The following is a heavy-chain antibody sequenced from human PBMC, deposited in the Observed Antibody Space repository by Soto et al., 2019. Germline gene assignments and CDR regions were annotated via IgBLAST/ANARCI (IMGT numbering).Heavy chain of an antibody. CDR3: SRQSPSTSTGYYCIELDE. CDR2: IYPGDSAT. V-gene: IGHV5-51*01. CDR1: GYSFTSYW. Sequence: GESLKISCKGSGYSFTSYWIGLARQIPGKGLEWLGIIYPGDSATRYSPSFQGQVTISADKTLSTAYLQWSGLLSSEPAMYYCSRQSPSTSTGYYCIELDEWGPGATAAVSS. J-gene: IGHJ6*02. D-gene: IGHD1-26*01.